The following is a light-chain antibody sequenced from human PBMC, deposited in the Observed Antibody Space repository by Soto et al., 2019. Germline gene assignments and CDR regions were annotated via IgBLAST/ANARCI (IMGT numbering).Light chain of an antibody. Sequence: ALRMTQSPSSFSASTGDRVTITCRASQGISSYLAWYQQKPGKAPKLLIYAASTLQSGVPSRFSGSGSGTDFTLTISCLQSEDVATYYCQKYYSYPYTFGPGTKLEIK. CDR2: AAS. CDR3: QKYYSYPYT. V-gene: IGKV1-8*01. J-gene: IGKJ2*01. CDR1: QGISSY.